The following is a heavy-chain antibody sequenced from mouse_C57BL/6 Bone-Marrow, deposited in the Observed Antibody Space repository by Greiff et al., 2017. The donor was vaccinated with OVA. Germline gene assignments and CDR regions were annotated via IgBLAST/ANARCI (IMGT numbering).Heavy chain of an antibody. Sequence: QVQLQQPGAELVKPGASVKMSCKASGYTFTSYWITWVKQRPGQGLEWIGDIYPGSGSTNYNEKFKSKATLTVDTSSSTAYMQLSSLTSEDSAVYYCARRDGYCVDWYFDVWGTGTTVTVSS. V-gene: IGHV1-55*01. D-gene: IGHD2-3*01. CDR2: IYPGSGST. J-gene: IGHJ1*03. CDR3: ARRDGYCVDWYFDV. CDR1: GYTFTSYW.